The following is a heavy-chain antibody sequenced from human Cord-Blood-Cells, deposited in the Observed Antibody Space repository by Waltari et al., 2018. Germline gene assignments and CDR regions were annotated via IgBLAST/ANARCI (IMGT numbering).Heavy chain of an antibody. CDR1: GSTFTGYY. CDR2: INPNSGGT. Sequence: QVQLVQSGAEVKKPGASVKVYCKASGSTFTGYYLHWVRQAPGQGLEWMGWINPNSGGTNDAQKFQGRVTMTRDTSISTAYIGLSRLRSDDTAVYYCARDPPRYFTNGVCYDYWGQGTLVTVSS. J-gene: IGHJ4*02. D-gene: IGHD2-8*01. V-gene: IGHV1-2*02. CDR3: ARDPPRYFTNGVCYDY.